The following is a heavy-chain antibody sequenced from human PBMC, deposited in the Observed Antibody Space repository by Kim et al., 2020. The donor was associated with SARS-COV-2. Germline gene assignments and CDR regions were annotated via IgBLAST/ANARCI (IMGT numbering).Heavy chain of an antibody. J-gene: IGHJ4*02. CDR3: ATPAGTDSGYVNFDY. Sequence: SVKVSCKASGGTFSSYAISWVRQAPGQGLEWMGGIIPIFGTANYAQKFQGRVTITADESTSTAYMELSSLRSEDTAVYYCATPAGTDSGYVNFDYWGQGTLVTVSS. D-gene: IGHD5-12*01. CDR1: GGTFSSYA. CDR2: IIPIFGTA. V-gene: IGHV1-69*13.